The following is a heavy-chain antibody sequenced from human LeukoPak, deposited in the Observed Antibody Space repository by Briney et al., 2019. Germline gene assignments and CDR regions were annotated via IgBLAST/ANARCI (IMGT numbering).Heavy chain of an antibody. CDR1: GGTFSSYD. V-gene: IGHV1-69*13. CDR3: ARDKRGYRGYVFY. Sequence: ASVKVSCKASGGTFSSYDISWVRQAPGQGLEWMGAIIPIFGTANYAQKFQGRVTITADESTSTAYMELSSLRSEDTAVYYCARDKRGYRGYVFYWGQGTLVTVSS. J-gene: IGHJ4*02. D-gene: IGHD5-12*01. CDR2: IIPIFGTA.